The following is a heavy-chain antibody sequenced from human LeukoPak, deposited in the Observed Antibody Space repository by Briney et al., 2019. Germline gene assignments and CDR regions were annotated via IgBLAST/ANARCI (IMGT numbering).Heavy chain of an antibody. J-gene: IGHJ4*02. CDR1: GGSFSGYH. V-gene: IGHV4-34*01. CDR3: ARDPTTVVTTPYYFDF. CDR2: INDRGHT. D-gene: IGHD4-23*01. Sequence: SETLSLTCAVHGGSFSGYHWNWIRQFPGKGLEWIGEINDRGHTNYNPSLESRVTISVDTSKKQFSLKLSSVAAADTAVYYCARDPTTVVTTPYYFDFWGQGTLVTVSS.